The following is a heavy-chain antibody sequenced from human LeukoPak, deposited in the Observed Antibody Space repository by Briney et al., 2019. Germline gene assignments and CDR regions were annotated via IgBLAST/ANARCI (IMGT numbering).Heavy chain of an antibody. CDR3: ATAYSSSWYPSFDY. D-gene: IGHD6-13*01. V-gene: IGHV4-34*01. Sequence: PSETLSLTCAVYGGSFSGYYWSWIRQPPGKGLEWIGEINHSGSTNYNPSLKSRVTISVDTSKNQFSLKLSSVTAADTAVYYCATAYSSSWYPSFDYWGQGTLVTVSS. CDR2: INHSGST. CDR1: GGSFSGYY. J-gene: IGHJ4*02.